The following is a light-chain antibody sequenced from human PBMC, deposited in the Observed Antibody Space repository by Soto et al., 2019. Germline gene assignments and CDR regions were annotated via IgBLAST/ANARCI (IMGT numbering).Light chain of an antibody. CDR1: SSDVGGYNY. J-gene: IGLJ1*01. V-gene: IGLV2-8*01. Sequence: QSALTQPHSASGSPGQSVTISCSGTSSDVGGYNYVSWYQQHPGKAPKLMIYEVSKRPSGVPDRFSGSKSGNTASLTVSGIQAEDEADYYCSSYAGSNNLRVFGTGTKLTVL. CDR2: EVS. CDR3: SSYAGSNNLRV.